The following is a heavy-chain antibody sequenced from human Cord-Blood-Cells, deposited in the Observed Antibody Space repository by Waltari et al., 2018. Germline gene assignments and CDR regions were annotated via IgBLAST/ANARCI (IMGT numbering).Heavy chain of an antibody. D-gene: IGHD6-19*01. CDR3: AKDFESSGLDY. CDR2: ISYDGSNK. CDR1: GFTFISYG. V-gene: IGHV3-30*18. Sequence: QVQLVESGGGVVQPGRSLRLSCAASGFTFISYGMHWVRQAPGKGLEWVAVISYDGSNKYYADSVKGRFTISRDNSKNTLYLQMNSLRAEDTAVYYCAKDFESSGLDYWGQGTLVTVSS. J-gene: IGHJ4*02.